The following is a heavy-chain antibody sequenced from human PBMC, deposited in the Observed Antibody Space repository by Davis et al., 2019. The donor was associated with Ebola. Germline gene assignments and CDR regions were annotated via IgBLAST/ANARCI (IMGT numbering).Heavy chain of an antibody. V-gene: IGHV4-34*01. J-gene: IGHJ4*02. CDR2: INHSGST. Sequence: SETLSLPCAPHGGSFSGYYWGWIRKPPGKGLEWIGDINHSGSTNYNPSLKSRVTISVDTSKNQFSLKLSSVTAADTAVYYCARRGYSYGYKYWGQGNLVTFSS. D-gene: IGHD5-18*01. CDR3: ARRGYSYGYKY. CDR1: GGSFSGYY.